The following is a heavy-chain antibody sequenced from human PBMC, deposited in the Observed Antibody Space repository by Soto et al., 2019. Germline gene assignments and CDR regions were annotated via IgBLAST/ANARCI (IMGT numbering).Heavy chain of an antibody. CDR2: ITGSDWST. J-gene: IGHJ4*02. V-gene: IGHV3-23*01. CDR1: GFTFSSYA. D-gene: IGHD3-22*01. Sequence: EVQLLESGGGLVQPGGSLRLSCAASGFTFSSYAMTWVRQAPERGLEWVSSITGSDWSTKYADSVNGRFTISRDNSKNTLYLQMNSLRAEDTAVYYCARDGDDSRPPDSFDYWGQGTLVTVSS. CDR3: ARDGDDSRPPDSFDY.